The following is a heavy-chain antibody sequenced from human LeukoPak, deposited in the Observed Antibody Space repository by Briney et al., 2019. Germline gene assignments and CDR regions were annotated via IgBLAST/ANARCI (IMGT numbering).Heavy chain of an antibody. Sequence: ASVKVSCKASGYTFTNFGISWVRQAPGQGLEWMGWISAYNGNTNYAQKLQGRITMTTDTSTSTAYMELRSLRSDDTAVYSCARANGGNSVFDYWGQGTLVTVSS. D-gene: IGHD4-23*01. CDR3: ARANGGNSVFDY. J-gene: IGHJ4*02. CDR1: GYTFTNFG. V-gene: IGHV1-18*01. CDR2: ISAYNGNT.